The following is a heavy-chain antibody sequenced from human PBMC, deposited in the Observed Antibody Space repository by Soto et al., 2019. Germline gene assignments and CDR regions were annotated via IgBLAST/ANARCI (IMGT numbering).Heavy chain of an antibody. CDR2: TNNDGSAT. CDR3: AREIATISLGAFDI. J-gene: IGHJ3*02. D-gene: IGHD5-12*01. V-gene: IGHV3-74*01. CDR1: GFGFSSYW. Sequence: LSLSCAASGFGFSSYWMHWVRQAPGKGLVWVSRTNNDGSATTYADSVSGRFTSFRDTAKNTLFLQMTSLGVEDTAVYYCAREIATISLGAFDIWGEGTMVTVSS.